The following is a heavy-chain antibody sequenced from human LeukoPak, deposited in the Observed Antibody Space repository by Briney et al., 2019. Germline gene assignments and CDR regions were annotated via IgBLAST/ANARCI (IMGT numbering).Heavy chain of an antibody. Sequence: GGSLRLSCAASGFTFSSYGMHWVRQAPGKGLEWVAFIRYDGSNKYYADSVKGRFTISRDNSKNTLYLQMNSLRAEDTAVYYCAKDRVAAAVYYYYYYMDVWGKGTTVTISS. J-gene: IGHJ6*03. CDR1: GFTFSSYG. D-gene: IGHD6-13*01. CDR2: IRYDGSNK. CDR3: AKDRVAAAVYYYYYYMDV. V-gene: IGHV3-30*02.